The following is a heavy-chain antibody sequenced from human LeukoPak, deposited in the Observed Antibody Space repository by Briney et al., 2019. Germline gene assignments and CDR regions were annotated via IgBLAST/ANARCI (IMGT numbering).Heavy chain of an antibody. CDR2: ICDSGGDT. J-gene: IGHJ5*02. V-gene: IGHV3-23*01. D-gene: IGHD6-19*01. Sequence: GGSLRLSCAASGFTFSTSVMHWVRQAPGKRLEWVSGICDSGGDTHYADSVKGRYTISRDNSKITLYLQMNSLRVDDTAMYYCAKEGGSSGRAGWFDPWGQGTLVTVSS. CDR3: AKEGGSSGRAGWFDP. CDR1: GFTFSTSV.